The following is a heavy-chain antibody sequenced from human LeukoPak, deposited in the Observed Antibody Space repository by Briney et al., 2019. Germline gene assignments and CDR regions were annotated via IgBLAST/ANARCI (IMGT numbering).Heavy chain of an antibody. CDR1: GGSIISYY. CDR3: ARDHDCSGGSCYYFDY. J-gene: IGHJ4*02. CDR2: IYYSGST. D-gene: IGHD2-15*01. Sequence: SETLSLTCTVSGGSIISYYWSWIRQPPGKGLEWMGYIYYSGSTNYNPSLKSRVIISVDTSKNKFSLKLSSVTAADTAVYYCARDHDCSGGSCYYFDYWGQGTLVTVSS. V-gene: IGHV4-59*01.